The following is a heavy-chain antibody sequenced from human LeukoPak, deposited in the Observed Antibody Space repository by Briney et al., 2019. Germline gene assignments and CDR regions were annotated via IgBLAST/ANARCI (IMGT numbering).Heavy chain of an antibody. CDR3: ARHGIRGAFDI. V-gene: IGHV3-48*01. D-gene: IGHD3-3*02. CDR1: GFTFSSYS. J-gene: IGHJ3*02. CDR2: ISSSSSTI. Sequence: GGSLRLSCADSGFTFSSYSMNWVRQAPGKGLEWVSYISSSSSTIYYADSVKGRFTISRDNAKNSLYLQMNSLRAEDTAVYYCARHGIRGAFDIWGQGTMVTVSS.